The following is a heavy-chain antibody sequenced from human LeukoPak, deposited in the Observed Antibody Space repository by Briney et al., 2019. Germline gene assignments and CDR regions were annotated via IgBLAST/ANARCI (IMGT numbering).Heavy chain of an antibody. CDR2: IYYSGST. CDR3: ARGSPFGYCSSTRCYAVDY. V-gene: IGHV4-30-4*01. Sequence: SETLSLTCTVSGGSISSGDYYWSCIRQPPGKGLECIGYIYYSGSTYYNPSLKSRVTISVDTSKNQFSLKLSSVTAADTAVYYCARGSPFGYCSSTRCYAVDYWGQGTLVTVSS. CDR1: GGSISSGDYY. J-gene: IGHJ4*02. D-gene: IGHD2-2*03.